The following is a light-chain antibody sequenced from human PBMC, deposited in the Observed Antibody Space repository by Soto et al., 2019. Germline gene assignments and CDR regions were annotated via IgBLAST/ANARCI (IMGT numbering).Light chain of an antibody. CDR3: SSYTSSSTLDV. J-gene: IGLJ1*01. Sequence: QSALTQPASVSGSPGQSITISCTGTSSDVGGYNYVSWYQQHPGKAPKLIIYDVSNRPSGVSNRFSGSKSGNTASLTISGLQAEDEADYYCSSYTSSSTLDVFGTGTKATVL. V-gene: IGLV2-14*01. CDR2: DVS. CDR1: SSDVGGYNY.